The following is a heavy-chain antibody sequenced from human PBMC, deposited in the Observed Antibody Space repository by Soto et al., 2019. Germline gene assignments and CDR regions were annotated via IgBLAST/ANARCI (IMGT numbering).Heavy chain of an antibody. CDR1: AFTFSRYA. J-gene: IGHJ1*01. V-gene: IGHV3-30*18. Sequence: QVQLVESGGGVVQPGRSLRLSCAASAFTFSRYAMHWVRQAPGKGLEWVAIISYDGSEKNYADSVKGRFTISRDNSQNMLYVQMNGLRAEDTAVYYCAKDKAAVGTEYFQHWGQGTLVTVSS. CDR3: AKDKAAVGTEYFQH. CDR2: ISYDGSEK. D-gene: IGHD6-13*01.